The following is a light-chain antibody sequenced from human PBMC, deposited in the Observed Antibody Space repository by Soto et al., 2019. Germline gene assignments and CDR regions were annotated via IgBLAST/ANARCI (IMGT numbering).Light chain of an antibody. CDR3: QQGSNWYT. CDR1: RSVRSY. CDR2: DAS. Sequence: EIVLTQSPATLSLSPGERATLSCRASRSVRSYLAWYQQKPGQALRLLIYDASNRAAGIPARFSGSGSGTDFTLTISSLEPEDFALYYCQQGSNWYTFGQGTKLEIK. J-gene: IGKJ2*01. V-gene: IGKV3-11*01.